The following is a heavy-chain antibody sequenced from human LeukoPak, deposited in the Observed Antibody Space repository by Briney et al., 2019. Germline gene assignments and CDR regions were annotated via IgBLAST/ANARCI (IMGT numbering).Heavy chain of an antibody. D-gene: IGHD6-19*01. CDR2: ISGDGGST. J-gene: IGHJ4*02. Sequence: VQPGGSLRLSCAVSGFTFDDYAMHWVRQAPGKGLEWVSLISGDGGSTYYADSVKGRFTISRDNSKDSLYLQMNSLRTEDTALYYCAKDFLGIAVAGMPIDYWGQGTLVTVSS. CDR3: AKDFLGIAVAGMPIDY. V-gene: IGHV3-43*02. CDR1: GFTFDDYA.